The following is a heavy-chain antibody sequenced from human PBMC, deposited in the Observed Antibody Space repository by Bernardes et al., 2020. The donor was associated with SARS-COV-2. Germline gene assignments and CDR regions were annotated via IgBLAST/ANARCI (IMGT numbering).Heavy chain of an antibody. J-gene: IGHJ2*01. V-gene: IGHV4-59*08. CDR3: ARLPVTAFGWYFDL. D-gene: IGHD2-21*02. CDR1: GASMRSNY. Sequence: SETLSLTCTVSGASMRSNYWSWIRQPPGKGLEWIGYIYSTGSTKYNPSLKSRVSISVGTSNKDFSLNLSSLTAADTAVYYCARLPVTAFGWYFDLWGGGTPVTVSS. CDR2: IYSTGST.